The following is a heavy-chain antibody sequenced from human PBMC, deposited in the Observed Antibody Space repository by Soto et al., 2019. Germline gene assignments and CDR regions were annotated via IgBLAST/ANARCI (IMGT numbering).Heavy chain of an antibody. CDR3: AGGRGWVWFGESDQVYYYGMDV. D-gene: IGHD3-10*01. CDR2: ISAYNGNT. CDR1: GYTFTSYG. J-gene: IGHJ6*02. V-gene: IGHV1-18*03. Sequence: QVQLVQSGAEVKKPGASVKVSCKASGYTFTSYGISWVRQAPGQGLEWMGWISAYNGNTNYAQKLQGRVTMTTDTATSTAYVELRSIRSDEMAVYCCAGGRGWVWFGESDQVYYYGMDVWGQGTTVTVSS.